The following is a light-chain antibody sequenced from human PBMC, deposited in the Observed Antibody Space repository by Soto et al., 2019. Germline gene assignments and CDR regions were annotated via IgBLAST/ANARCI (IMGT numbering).Light chain of an antibody. CDR1: QSVRSD. CDR3: QQYKIWPRP. Sequence: EKVMSKSPATLSVSHGERATLSCRASQSVRSDLVWYQQKPGQAPRLLIYGASTRAAGIPARFSGSGSGTEFTLTISSLQSEDFAVYYCQQYKIWPRPFGRGTKVDI. CDR2: GAS. V-gene: IGKV3-15*01. J-gene: IGKJ1*01.